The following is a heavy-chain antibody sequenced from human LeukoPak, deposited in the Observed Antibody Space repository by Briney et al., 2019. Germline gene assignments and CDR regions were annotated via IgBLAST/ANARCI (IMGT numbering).Heavy chain of an antibody. CDR2: IHHSGST. CDR1: GSSISPYY. CDR3: ARGNGWIYY. Sequence: SETLSLTCTVSGSSISPYYWSWIRQPPGKGLEWIGFIHHSGSTNYNPSLKSRVTISVDSSKNQFSLMLTSVTAADTAVYYCARGNGWIYYWGQGSLVTVSS. D-gene: IGHD6-19*01. J-gene: IGHJ4*02. V-gene: IGHV4-59*01.